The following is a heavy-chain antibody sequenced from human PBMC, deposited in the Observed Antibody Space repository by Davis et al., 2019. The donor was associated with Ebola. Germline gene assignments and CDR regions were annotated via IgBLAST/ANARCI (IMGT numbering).Heavy chain of an antibody. CDR3: ARGRRYSYGPPRY. CDR2: INHSGST. J-gene: IGHJ4*02. Sequence: SETLSLTCAVYGGSFSGYYWSWIRQPPGKGLEWIGEINHSGSTNYNPSLKSRVTISVDTFKNQFSLKLSSVTAADTAVYYCARGRRYSYGPPRYWGQGTLVTVSS. CDR1: GGSFSGYY. V-gene: IGHV4-34*01. D-gene: IGHD5-18*01.